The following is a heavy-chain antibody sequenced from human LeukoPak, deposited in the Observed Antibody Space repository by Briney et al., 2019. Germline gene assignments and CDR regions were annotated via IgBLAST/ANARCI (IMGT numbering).Heavy chain of an antibody. CDR2: INPNSGGS. V-gene: IGHV1-2*02. Sequence: ASVKVSCKASGYTFTGYYMHWVRRAPGQGLEWMGWINPNSGGSNYAQKFQGRVTMTRDTSISTAYMELSRLRSDDTAVYYCARENYCSGGSCYGYFQHWGQGTLVTVSS. D-gene: IGHD2-15*01. CDR3: ARENYCSGGSCYGYFQH. J-gene: IGHJ1*01. CDR1: GYTFTGYY.